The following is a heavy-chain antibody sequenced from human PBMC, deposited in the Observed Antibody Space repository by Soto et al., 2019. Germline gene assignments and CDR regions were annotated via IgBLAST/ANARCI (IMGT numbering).Heavy chain of an antibody. D-gene: IGHD6-13*01. CDR3: ARTGAPYYSSSPGGFSYYYYGMAV. CDR2: IYPGDSDT. V-gene: IGHV5-51*01. CDR1: GYSFTSYW. Sequence: PGESLKISCKGSGYSFTSYWIGWVRQMPGKGLEWMGIIYPGDSDTRYSPSFQGQVTISADKSISTAYLQWSSLKASDTAMYYCARTGAPYYSSSPGGFSYYYYGMAVWGQGTTVTVPS. J-gene: IGHJ6*02.